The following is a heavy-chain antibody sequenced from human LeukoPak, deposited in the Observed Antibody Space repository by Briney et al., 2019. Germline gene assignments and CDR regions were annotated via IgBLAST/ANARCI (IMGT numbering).Heavy chain of an antibody. V-gene: IGHV4-34*01. Sequence: SETLSLTCAVYGGSFSGYYWSWIRQPPGKGLEWIGEINHSGSTNYNPSLKSRVTLSVDTSKNQFSLKLSSVTAADTAVYYCARNSGKYYDFWSGYYHRYYYMDVWGKGTTVTVSS. CDR1: GGSFSGYY. CDR3: ARNSGKYYDFWSGYYHRYYYMDV. J-gene: IGHJ6*03. CDR2: INHSGST. D-gene: IGHD3-3*01.